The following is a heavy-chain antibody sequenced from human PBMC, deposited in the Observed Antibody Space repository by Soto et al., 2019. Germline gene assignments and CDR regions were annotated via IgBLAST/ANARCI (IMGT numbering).Heavy chain of an antibody. J-gene: IGHJ4*02. CDR3: ARRYTSGSRRYFDY. D-gene: IGHD5-18*01. Sequence: QVQLQESGPGLVKPSQTLSLTCTVSNVSISTGGYSWSWIRQHPGKGLDWIGHMYYSGNPFYNPSLTSRVTISVDTSNNQFYLRLSSVTAADTAVYYCARRYTSGSRRYFDYWGQGTLVTVSS. CDR1: NVSISTGGYS. V-gene: IGHV4-31*03. CDR2: MYYSGNP.